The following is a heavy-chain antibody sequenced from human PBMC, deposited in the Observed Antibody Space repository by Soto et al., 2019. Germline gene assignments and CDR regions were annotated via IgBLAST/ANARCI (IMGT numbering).Heavy chain of an antibody. CDR2: ISCDGTNK. D-gene: IGHD2-21*02. CDR3: SASRDYNWFDA. V-gene: IGHV3-30*14. CDR1: EFAFSTHA. J-gene: IGHJ5*02. Sequence: QVQLVESGGGVVQPGRALRLSCAASEFAFSTHAMHWVRQAPGEGLEWVAVISCDGTNKYYADSVKGRFTISRDNSSSTLYLQMNSLRMEDTAEYYGSASRDYNWFDAWGQGTLVTVSS.